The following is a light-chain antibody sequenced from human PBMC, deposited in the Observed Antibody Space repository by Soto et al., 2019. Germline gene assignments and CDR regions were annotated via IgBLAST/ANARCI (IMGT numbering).Light chain of an antibody. CDR2: DAS. CDR1: QTISSW. CDR3: QQRNSYPIT. V-gene: IGKV1-5*01. Sequence: DIQMTQSPSTLSASVGYRFTITCRASQTISSWLAWYQQKPGKAPNLLIYDASTLESGVPSRFRGSGSGTEFTLTISSLQPEDFETYYCQQRNSYPITFGQGTKVDIK. J-gene: IGKJ1*01.